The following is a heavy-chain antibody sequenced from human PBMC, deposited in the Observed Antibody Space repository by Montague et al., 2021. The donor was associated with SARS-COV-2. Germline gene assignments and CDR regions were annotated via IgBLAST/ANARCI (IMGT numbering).Heavy chain of an antibody. CDR1: GFTFSSYA. J-gene: IGHJ3*02. V-gene: IGHV3-23*01. Sequence: SLRLSCAASGFTFSSYAMSWVRQAPGKGLEWVSGISFSGDSTNYADSVKGRFTISRDNSKNTLYLQMNSLRAEDTAVYYCAKAITHYHHYGYAFHIWGQGTMVTVSS. D-gene: IGHD3-10*01. CDR3: AKAITHYHHYGYAFHI. CDR2: ISFSGDST.